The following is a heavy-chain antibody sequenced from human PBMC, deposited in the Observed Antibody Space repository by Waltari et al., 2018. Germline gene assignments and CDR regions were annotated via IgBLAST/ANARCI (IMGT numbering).Heavy chain of an antibody. CDR3: AKGGIYYDFSLMDV. V-gene: IGHV3-74*01. CDR1: GFTFSSYW. J-gene: IGHJ6*02. Sequence: EVQLVESGGGLVQPGGSLRLSCAASGFTFSSYWMHWVRQAPGKGLVWVSRINSEGSSTSYADSVKGRFTISRDNAKNTLYLQMNSLRAEDTAVYYCAKGGIYYDFSLMDVWGQGTTVTVSS. D-gene: IGHD3-3*01. CDR2: INSEGSST.